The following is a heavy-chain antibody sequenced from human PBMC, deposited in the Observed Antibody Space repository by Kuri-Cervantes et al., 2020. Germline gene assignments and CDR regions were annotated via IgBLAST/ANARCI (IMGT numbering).Heavy chain of an antibody. CDR3: ARGLGQLGTSFDY. CDR1: GFTFSSYG. CDR2: IWYDGSYK. Sequence: GESLKISCAASGFTFSSYGMHWVRQAPGKGLEWVAVIWYDGSYKYYSDSVTGRFTISRDNSKNTLYLQMNSLRVEDTAAYYCARGLGQLGTSFDYWGQGTLVTVSS. D-gene: IGHD7-27*01. J-gene: IGHJ4*02. V-gene: IGHV3-33*08.